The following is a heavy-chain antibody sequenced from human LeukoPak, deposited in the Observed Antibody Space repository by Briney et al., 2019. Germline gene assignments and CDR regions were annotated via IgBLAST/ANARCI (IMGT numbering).Heavy chain of an antibody. V-gene: IGHV4-4*07. J-gene: IGHJ6*03. CDR3: AREELWCGESQDYYYYMDV. CDR2: IYTSGST. D-gene: IGHD3-10*01. Sequence: SETLSLTCTVSGGSISSYYWSWIRQPAGKGLEWIGRIYTSGSTNYNPSLKSRVTMSVDTSKNQFSLKLSSVTAADTAVYYCAREELWCGESQDYYYYMDVWGKGTTVTVSS. CDR1: GGSISSYY.